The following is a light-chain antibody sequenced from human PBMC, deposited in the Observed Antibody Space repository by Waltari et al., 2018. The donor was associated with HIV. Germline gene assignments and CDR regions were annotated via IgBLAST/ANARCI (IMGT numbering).Light chain of an antibody. CDR3: SSYTSSRVL. V-gene: IGLV2-14*01. J-gene: IGLJ2*01. Sequence: QSALTQPASVSGSPGQSITISCTGTSSDVGGYNYVSWYQQHPGKAPKLMIHEVRNRPSGVSNRFSGSKSGNTASLTISGLQAEDEADYYCSSYTSSRVLFGGGTKLTVL. CDR1: SSDVGGYNY. CDR2: EVR.